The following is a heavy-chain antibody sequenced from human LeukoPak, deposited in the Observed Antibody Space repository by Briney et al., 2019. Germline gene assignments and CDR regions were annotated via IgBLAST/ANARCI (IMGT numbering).Heavy chain of an antibody. J-gene: IGHJ4*02. CDR1: GYTFTGYY. Sequence: ASVKVSCKASGYTFTGYYMHWVRQAPGQGLEWMGWINPNSGGTNYAQKFQGRVTMTRDTSISTAYMELSRLRSDDTAVYYCARRVTIFGVVIFDYWGQGTLVTVSS. V-gene: IGHV1-2*02. CDR2: INPNSGGT. D-gene: IGHD3-3*01. CDR3: ARRVTIFGVVIFDY.